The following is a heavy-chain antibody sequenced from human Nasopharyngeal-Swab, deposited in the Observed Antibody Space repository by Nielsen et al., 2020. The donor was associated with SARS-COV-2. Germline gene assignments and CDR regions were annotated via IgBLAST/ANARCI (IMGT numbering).Heavy chain of an antibody. Sequence: GESLKISCAASGFTFSSYSMNWVRQAPGKGLEWVSSIRSSSYIYYADSVKGRFTISRDNAKNSLYLQMNSLRAEDTAVYYCARDYYYYGMDVWGQGTTVTVSS. CDR2: IRSSSYI. J-gene: IGHJ6*02. V-gene: IGHV3-21*01. CDR1: GFTFSSYS. CDR3: ARDYYYYGMDV.